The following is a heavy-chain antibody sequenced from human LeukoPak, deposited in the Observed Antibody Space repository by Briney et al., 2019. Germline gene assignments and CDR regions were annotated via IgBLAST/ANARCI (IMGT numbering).Heavy chain of an antibody. Sequence: GSSVKVSCKASGGRFTNYAISWVRPAPGQGLEWMGGIIPMFGTTNYAQNFQGRVTITADASTSTVFMDVSSLRSEDTALYFCARDRGTSGYDTTRLYDFESWGQGTLVTVSS. CDR2: IIPMFGTT. CDR3: ARDRGTSGYDTTRLYDFES. CDR1: GGRFTNYA. J-gene: IGHJ4*02. D-gene: IGHD5-12*01. V-gene: IGHV1-69*01.